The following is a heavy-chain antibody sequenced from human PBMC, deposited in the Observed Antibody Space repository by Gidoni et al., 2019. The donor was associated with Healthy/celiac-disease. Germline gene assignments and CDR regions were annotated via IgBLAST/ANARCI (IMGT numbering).Heavy chain of an antibody. V-gene: IGHV3-33*01. CDR3: ARHYGSGLDL. CDR1: GFTFSSYG. Sequence: QVQLVESGGGVVQPGRSPRVSCAASGFTFSSYGMHWVRQAPGKGLGWVAVIWYDGSNKYYADSVKGRFTISRDNSKNTLYLQMNSLRAEDTAVYYCARHYGSGLDLWGRGTLVTVSS. J-gene: IGHJ2*01. D-gene: IGHD3-10*01. CDR2: IWYDGSNK.